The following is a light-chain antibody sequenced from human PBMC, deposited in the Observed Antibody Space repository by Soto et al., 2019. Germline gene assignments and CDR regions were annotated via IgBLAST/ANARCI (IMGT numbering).Light chain of an antibody. CDR1: QSVSSN. CDR3: QQKNKWTRT. V-gene: IGKV3-15*01. CDR2: GAS. J-gene: IGKJ1*01. Sequence: EIVMTQSPATLSVSPGERATLSCRASQSVSSNLAWYQQKPGQAPRLLIYGASTRATGIPARFSGSGSGTKVTFTISSLQSEDFAVYDCQQKNKWTRTFGQGTKVDIK.